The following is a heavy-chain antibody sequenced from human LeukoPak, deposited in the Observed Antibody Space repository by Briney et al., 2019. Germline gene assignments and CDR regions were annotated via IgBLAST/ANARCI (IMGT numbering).Heavy chain of an antibody. V-gene: IGHV4-59*12. D-gene: IGHD2-8*01. CDR3: ARGYMPPWYFDL. Sequence: PSETLSLTCTVSGGSISSYYWSWIRQPPGKGLEWIGYVYHSGSTYYNPSLKSRVTISVDRSKNQFSLNLSSVTAADTAMYYCARGYMPPWYFDLWGRGTLVTVSS. CDR1: GGSISSYY. CDR2: VYHSGST. J-gene: IGHJ2*01.